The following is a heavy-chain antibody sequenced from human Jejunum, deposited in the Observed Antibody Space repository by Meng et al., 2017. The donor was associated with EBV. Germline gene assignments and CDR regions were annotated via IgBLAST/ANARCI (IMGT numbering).Heavy chain of an antibody. J-gene: IGHJ4*02. D-gene: IGHD3-16*01. CDR1: GFTFSGHA. CDR2: ISNDGNNK. V-gene: IGHV3-30-3*01. CDR3: TREWGADY. Sequence: QVQLVESGGGVVRPGRSLRLSCAASGFTFSGHAMQWVRQAPGKGLKWVALISNDGNNKYYADSVKGRFTISRDNSKNTLYLQMNSLRVDDTALYYCTREWGADYWGQGTLVTVSS.